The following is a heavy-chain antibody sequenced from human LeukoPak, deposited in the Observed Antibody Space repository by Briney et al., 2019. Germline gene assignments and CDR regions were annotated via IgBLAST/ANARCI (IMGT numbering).Heavy chain of an antibody. CDR2: ISSNGGST. V-gene: IGHV3-64*01. CDR3: ARGRAGLRYFDWSSDY. J-gene: IGHJ4*02. Sequence: GGSLRLSCAASGFTFSSYWMSWVRQAPGKGLEYVSAISSNGGSTYYANSVKGRFTISRDNSKNTLYLQMGSLRAEDMAVYYCARGRAGLRYFDWSSDYWGQGTLVTVSS. CDR1: GFTFSSYW. D-gene: IGHD3-9*01.